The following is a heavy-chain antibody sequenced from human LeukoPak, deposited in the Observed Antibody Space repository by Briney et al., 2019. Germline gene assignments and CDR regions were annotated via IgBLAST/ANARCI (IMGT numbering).Heavy chain of an antibody. J-gene: IGHJ4*02. Sequence: GGSLRLSCAASGFTFRSFGMHFVRQAPGKGLEWVAFTRFDGSNQYYIDSVKGRFTISRDNSNNTLFLQMNNLRGDDTAVYFCAKGYGESHFDSWGQGTLVTVSS. CDR3: AKGYGESHFDS. CDR2: TRFDGSNQ. D-gene: IGHD5-18*01. V-gene: IGHV3-30*02. CDR1: GFTFRSFG.